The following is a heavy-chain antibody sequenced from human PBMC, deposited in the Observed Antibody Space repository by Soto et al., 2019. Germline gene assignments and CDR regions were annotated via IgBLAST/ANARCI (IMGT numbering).Heavy chain of an antibody. J-gene: IGHJ6*02. Sequence: VQLVESGGGLVQRGGSLRLSCVASGFAFSSFEMNWVRQAPGKGLEWVSYIRSSDTTTFYADSVKGRFTISRDNAKNSLYLQMNSLRAEDTAVYYCARGGGESYYGMDVWGQGTTVTVSS. CDR1: GFAFSSFE. V-gene: IGHV3-48*03. D-gene: IGHD3-16*01. CDR3: ARGGGESYYGMDV. CDR2: IRSSDTTT.